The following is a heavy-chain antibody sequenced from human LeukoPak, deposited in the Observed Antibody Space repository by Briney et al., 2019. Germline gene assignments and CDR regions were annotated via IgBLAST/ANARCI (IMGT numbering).Heavy chain of an antibody. CDR3: ASRAHFWSGPGG. D-gene: IGHD3-3*02. J-gene: IGHJ4*02. V-gene: IGHV3-7*01. CDR2: IKQDGSDK. CDR1: GFTFSSYW. Sequence: GGSLRLSCAASGFTFSSYWMHWVRQAPGKGLEWVANIKQDGSDKYYVDSVKGRFTISRDNAKNSLYLQMNSPRAEDTAVYYCASRAHFWSGPGGWGQGTLVTVSS.